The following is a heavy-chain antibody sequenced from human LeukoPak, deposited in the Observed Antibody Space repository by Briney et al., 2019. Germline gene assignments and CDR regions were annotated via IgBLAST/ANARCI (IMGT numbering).Heavy chain of an antibody. CDR1: GLSFSNYW. CDR3: AGANGIAAAGTSYYFDY. V-gene: IGHV3-74*01. Sequence: PGGSLRLSCAASGLSFSNYWMHWVRQAPGKGLVWVSRINSDGSTTSYADSVKGRFTISRDNAKNTLYLQMNSLRAEDTAVYYCAGANGIAAAGTSYYFDYWGQGTLVTVSS. J-gene: IGHJ4*02. CDR2: INSDGSTT. D-gene: IGHD6-13*01.